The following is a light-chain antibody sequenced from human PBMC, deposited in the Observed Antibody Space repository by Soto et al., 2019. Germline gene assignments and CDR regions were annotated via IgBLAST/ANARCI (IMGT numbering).Light chain of an antibody. J-gene: IGKJ1*01. V-gene: IGKV4-1*01. CDR1: QSVLYTSSNKNY. Sequence: DIVMTQSPDSLAVALGERATINCKSSQSVLYTSSNKNYLAWYQQKLGQPPKLLIYGASTRESGVPDRFSGSGSGTDFTLTISRLEPEDFAVYYCHQYGSSPATFGQGTKVDIK. CDR3: HQYGSSPAT. CDR2: GAS.